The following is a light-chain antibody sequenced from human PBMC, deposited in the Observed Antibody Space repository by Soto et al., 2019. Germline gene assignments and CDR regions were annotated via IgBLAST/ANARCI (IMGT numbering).Light chain of an antibody. J-gene: IGKJ1*01. CDR2: DAS. CDR1: QNINRY. V-gene: IGKV1-5*01. Sequence: DIQMTQSPSTLSASVGDRVTVTCRASQNINRYLAWYQQKPGKAPKLLMSDASTLQTGVPSRFIGSGFGTEFTLTISALQPDDFATYFFQQYHSNPLTFGQGTKVEIK. CDR3: QQYHSNPLT.